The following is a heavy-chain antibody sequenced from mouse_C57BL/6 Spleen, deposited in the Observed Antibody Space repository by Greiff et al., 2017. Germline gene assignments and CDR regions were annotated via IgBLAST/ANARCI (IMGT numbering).Heavy chain of an antibody. V-gene: IGHV5-9-1*02. D-gene: IGHD2-1*01. CDR1: GFTFSSYA. CDR3: TREGYGKAYYARDD. CDR2: ISSGGDYI. Sequence: EVKLMESGEGLVKPGGSLKLSCAASGFTFSSYAMSWVRQTPEKRLEWVAYISSGGDYIYYADTVKGRFTFSRANARNPLYLQMSSMKSEDTAMYYCTREGYGKAYYARDDWGQGTSVTVSS. J-gene: IGHJ4*01.